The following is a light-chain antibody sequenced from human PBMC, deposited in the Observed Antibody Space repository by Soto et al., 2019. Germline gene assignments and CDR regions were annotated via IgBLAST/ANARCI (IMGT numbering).Light chain of an antibody. Sequence: QSALTQPRSVSGSPGQSVTISCTGTSSDVGGYNYVSWYQQHPGKAPKLMIYDVDKRPSGVPDRFSGSKSGNTASLTISGLQAEDAADYYCCSYAGSYTYVFGTGTKVTVL. CDR1: SSDVGGYNY. V-gene: IGLV2-11*01. CDR3: CSYAGSYTYV. CDR2: DVD. J-gene: IGLJ1*01.